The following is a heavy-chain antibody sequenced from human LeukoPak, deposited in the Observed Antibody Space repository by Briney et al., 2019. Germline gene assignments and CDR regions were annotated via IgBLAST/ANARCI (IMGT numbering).Heavy chain of an antibody. Sequence: PSETLSLTCAVYGGSFSGDFWSWIRQSPGRGLEWIGEINHAGSTTYNPSLESRVTMSVDRSTNQISLEMTSVTAADTAVYYCARDRHWTNDWVFDYWGQGTLVTVSS. V-gene: IGHV4-34*01. D-gene: IGHD1/OR15-1a*01. CDR2: INHAGST. CDR3: ARDRHWTNDWVFDY. CDR1: GGSFSGDF. J-gene: IGHJ4*02.